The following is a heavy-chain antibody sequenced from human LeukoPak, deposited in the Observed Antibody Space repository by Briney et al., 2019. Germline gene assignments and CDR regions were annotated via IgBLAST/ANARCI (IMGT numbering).Heavy chain of an antibody. CDR1: GFTFSDYY. CDR2: ISSSGSTI. D-gene: IGHD5-12*01. Sequence: GGSLRLSCAASGFTFSDYYMSWIRQAPGKGLEWVSYISSSGSTIYYADSVKGRFTISRDNAKHSLYLQMNSLRAEDTAVYYCARDRSVATPFDYWGQGTLVTVSS. J-gene: IGHJ4*02. V-gene: IGHV3-11*04. CDR3: ARDRSVATPFDY.